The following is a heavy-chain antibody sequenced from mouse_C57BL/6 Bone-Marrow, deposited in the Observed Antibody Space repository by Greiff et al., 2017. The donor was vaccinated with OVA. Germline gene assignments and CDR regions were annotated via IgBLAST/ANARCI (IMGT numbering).Heavy chain of an antibody. CDR1: GYTFTSYW. V-gene: IGHV1-50*01. CDR3: APVDAAWFAY. Sequence: QVQLQQPGAELVKPGASVKLSCKASGYTFTSYWMQWVKQRPGQGLEWIGEIDPSDSYTNYNQKFKGKATLTVDTSSSTAYMQLSSLTSEDSAVYYCAPVDAAWFAYWGQGTTLTVSS. D-gene: IGHD2-2*01. CDR2: IDPSDSYT. J-gene: IGHJ2*01.